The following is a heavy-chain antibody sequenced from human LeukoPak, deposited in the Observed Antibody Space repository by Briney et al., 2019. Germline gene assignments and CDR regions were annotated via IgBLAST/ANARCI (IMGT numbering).Heavy chain of an antibody. D-gene: IGHD2-21*01. CDR1: GFTLSSYA. CDR2: ISDSGNT. Sequence: GGSLRLSCAASGFTLSSYAMSWVRQAPGKGLEWVSAISDSGNTYHSDSVKGRFTISRDSSKNTLFLQMNRLRPEDAAVYYCAKAPVTTCRGAYCYPFDYWGQGTLVTVSS. V-gene: IGHV3-23*01. J-gene: IGHJ4*02. CDR3: AKAPVTTCRGAYCYPFDY.